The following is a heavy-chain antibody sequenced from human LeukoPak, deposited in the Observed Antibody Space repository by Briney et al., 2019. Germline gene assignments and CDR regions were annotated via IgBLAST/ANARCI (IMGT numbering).Heavy chain of an antibody. D-gene: IGHD5-24*01. J-gene: IGHJ4*02. CDR2: IGTAGDT. CDR3: ARDQGDGYDY. V-gene: IGHV3-13*01. Sequence: QTGGSLRHSCAASGFTFSSYDMHWVRQATGKGLEWVSAIGTAGDTYYPGSVKGRFTISRENAKNSLYLQMNSLRAGDTAVYYCARDQGDGYDYWGQGTLVTVSS. CDR1: GFTFSSYD.